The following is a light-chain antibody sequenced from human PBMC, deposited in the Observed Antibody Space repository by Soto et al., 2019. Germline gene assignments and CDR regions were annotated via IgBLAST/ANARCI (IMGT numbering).Light chain of an antibody. CDR1: QSVHSY. V-gene: IGKV3-11*01. CDR2: DSS. J-gene: IGKJ2*01. CDR3: QQRSGWPPMYT. Sequence: EIVLTQSPATLSLSPGERATLSCRVSQSVHSYLAWYQQKPGQAPRLLIYDSSNRATGIPARFSGSGSGTDFTLTISSLEPEDFAVYYCQQRSGWPPMYTFGQGTKLE.